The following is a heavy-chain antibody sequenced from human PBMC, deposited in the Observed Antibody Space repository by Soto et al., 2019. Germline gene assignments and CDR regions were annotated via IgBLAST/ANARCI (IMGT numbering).Heavy chain of an antibody. J-gene: IGHJ6*02. D-gene: IGHD6-19*01. CDR1: GGSISSGGYY. V-gene: IGHV4-31*03. CDR2: IYYSGST. Sequence: SETLSLTCTVSGGSISSGGYYWSWIRQHPGKGLEWIGYIYYSGSTYYNPSLKSRVTISVDTSKNQFSLKLSSVTAADTAVYYCARDVFFQWPGGVLYGMDVWGQGTTVTVSS. CDR3: ARDVFFQWPGGVLYGMDV.